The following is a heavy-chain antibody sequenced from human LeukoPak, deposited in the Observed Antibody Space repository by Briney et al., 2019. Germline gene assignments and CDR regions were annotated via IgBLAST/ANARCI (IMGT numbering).Heavy chain of an antibody. J-gene: IGHJ4*02. V-gene: IGHV1-18*01. D-gene: IGHD6-13*01. CDR2: ISAYNGNT. CDR1: GYTFTSYG. Sequence: VSVTVSCTASGYTFTSYGSSWVRQAPGQGLEWMGWISAYNGNTNYAQKLQGRVTMTSDTSTSTAYMELRSLRSDDTAVYYCARAVIPVAVKPAFDYWGQGTLVTVSS. CDR3: ARAVIPVAVKPAFDY.